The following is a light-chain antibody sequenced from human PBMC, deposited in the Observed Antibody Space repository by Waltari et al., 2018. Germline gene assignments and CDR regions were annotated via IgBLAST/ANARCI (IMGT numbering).Light chain of an antibody. CDR1: QSVSSN. CDR3: QQYNNWPPMYT. J-gene: IGKJ2*01. Sequence: EIVMTQSPATLSVSPGERATLSCRASQSVSSNVAWYQQKPGQAPRLLIYGASTRATGFPARFSGSGSGTECTLTISSLQSEDFAVYYCQQYNNWPPMYTFGQGTKLEIK. CDR2: GAS. V-gene: IGKV3-15*01.